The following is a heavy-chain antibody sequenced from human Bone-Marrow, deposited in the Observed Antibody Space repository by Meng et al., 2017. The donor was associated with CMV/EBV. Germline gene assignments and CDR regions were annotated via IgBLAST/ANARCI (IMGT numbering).Heavy chain of an antibody. CDR2: IYSGGST. D-gene: IGHD1-1*01. J-gene: IGHJ5*02. CDR1: GFTFSSYG. Sequence: GESLKISCAASGFTFSSYGMHWVRQAPGKGLEWVSVIYSGGSTYYADSVKGRFTISRDNSKNTLYLQMNSLRAEDTAVYYCARTGNWFDPWGQGTMVTVSS. CDR3: ARTGNWFDP. V-gene: IGHV3-NL1*01.